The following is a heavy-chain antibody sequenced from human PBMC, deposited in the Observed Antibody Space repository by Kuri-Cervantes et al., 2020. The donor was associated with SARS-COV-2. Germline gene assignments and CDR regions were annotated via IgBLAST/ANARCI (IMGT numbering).Heavy chain of an antibody. CDR1: GGTFSSYD. CDR2: ISPMFGAA. Sequence: SVTVSCKASGGTFSSYDIRGVRQAPGQGVAWMGGISPMFGAAKYGQKCQGRVTSIADESTSTAYMELSSLRSEDTAVYYCARGSTGLGALDFWGQGTLVTVSS. V-gene: IGHV1-69*13. J-gene: IGHJ4*02. D-gene: IGHD4-17*01. CDR3: ARGSTGLGALDF.